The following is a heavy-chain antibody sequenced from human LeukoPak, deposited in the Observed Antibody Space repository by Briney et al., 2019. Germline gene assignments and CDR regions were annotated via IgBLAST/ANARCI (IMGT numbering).Heavy chain of an antibody. CDR1: GGSFSGYY. J-gene: IGHJ4*02. V-gene: IGHV4-34*01. CDR2: INHSGST. CDR3: ATVESRYDSSGYYPL. Sequence: SETLSLTCAVYGGSFSGYYWSWIRQPPGKGLEWIGEINHSGSTNYNPSLKSRVTISVDTSKNQFSLKLSSVTAADTAVYYCATVESRYDSSGYYPLWGQGTLVTVSS. D-gene: IGHD3-22*01.